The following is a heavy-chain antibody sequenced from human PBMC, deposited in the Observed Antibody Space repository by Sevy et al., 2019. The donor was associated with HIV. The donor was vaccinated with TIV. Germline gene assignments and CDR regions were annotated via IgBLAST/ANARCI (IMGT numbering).Heavy chain of an antibody. D-gene: IGHD4-17*01. CDR3: AKGDEPATDYGDYIPNAFDI. CDR2: ISGPGGTT. V-gene: IGHV3-23*01. CDR1: GFTFSSYA. J-gene: IGHJ3*02. Sequence: GGSLRLSCAASGFTFSSYAMSWVRQAPGKGLEWVSSISGPGGTTYYADSVKGRFTISRDNSKNTLYLKMNSLRADDSAVYYCAKGDEPATDYGDYIPNAFDIRGQGTMVTVSS.